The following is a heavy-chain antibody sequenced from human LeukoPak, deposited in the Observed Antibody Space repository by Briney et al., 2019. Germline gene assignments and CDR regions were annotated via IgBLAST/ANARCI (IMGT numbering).Heavy chain of an antibody. CDR3: AREGSAARSPYFDY. CDR1: GGSISSYY. J-gene: IGHJ4*02. V-gene: IGHV4-59*01. Sequence: SETLSLTCTVSGGSISSYYWSWIRQPPGKGLEWIGYIYYSGSTNYNPSLKSRVTISVDTSKNQFSLKLSSVTAADTAVYYCAREGSAARSPYFDYRGQGTLVTVSS. D-gene: IGHD6-13*01. CDR2: IYYSGST.